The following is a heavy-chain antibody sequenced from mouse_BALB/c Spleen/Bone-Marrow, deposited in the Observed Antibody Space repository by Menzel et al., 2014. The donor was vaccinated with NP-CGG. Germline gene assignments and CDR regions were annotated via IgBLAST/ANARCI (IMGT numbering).Heavy chain of an antibody. Sequence: EVQLVESGGGLVQPGGSLRLSCTTSGFTFTDYYMSWVRQPPGKALEWLAFIRNKAYGYTTEYSASVRGRFTISRDNSQNILYLQMNTLRAEDSATYYCARFPMDYWGQGTSVTVSS. CDR3: ARFPMDY. V-gene: IGHV7-3*02. J-gene: IGHJ4*01. CDR2: IRNKAYGYTT. CDR1: GFTFTDYY.